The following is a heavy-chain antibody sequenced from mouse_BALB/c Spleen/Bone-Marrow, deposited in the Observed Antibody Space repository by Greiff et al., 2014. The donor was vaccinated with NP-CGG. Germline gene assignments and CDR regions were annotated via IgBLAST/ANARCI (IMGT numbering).Heavy chain of an antibody. J-gene: IGHJ2*01. CDR1: GFTFSSYT. D-gene: IGHD1-2*01. CDR2: TSNGGGST. V-gene: IGHV5-12-2*01. Sequence: EVKLMESGGGLVQPGGSLKLSCAASGFTFSSYTMSWVRQTPEKRLEWVAYTSNGGGSTYYPDTVKGRFTISRDNAKNTLYLQMSSLKSEDTAMYYCARRSAATYYFDYWGQGTTLTVSS. CDR3: ARRSAATYYFDY.